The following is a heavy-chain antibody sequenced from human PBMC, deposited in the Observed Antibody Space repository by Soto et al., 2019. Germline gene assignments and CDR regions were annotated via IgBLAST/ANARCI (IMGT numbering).Heavy chain of an antibody. Sequence: VQLLESGGGLVQPGGSLRLSCAASGFTFTSCAMSWVRQAPGKGLEWVSAISGTAGNTHHADSVKGRFTISRDISKNTLYLQMNSLRAEDTAVYYGAKGDWDYIGGNFGYRGQGTMVTVSS. CDR1: GFTFTSCA. J-gene: IGHJ4*02. CDR2: ISGTAGNT. V-gene: IGHV3-23*01. D-gene: IGHD1-7*01. CDR3: AKGDWDYIGGNFGY.